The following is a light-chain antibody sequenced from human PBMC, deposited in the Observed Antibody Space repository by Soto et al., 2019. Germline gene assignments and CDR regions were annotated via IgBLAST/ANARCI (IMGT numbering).Light chain of an antibody. CDR3: SSYAGSDNPYV. V-gene: IGLV2-8*01. CDR2: EVT. CDR1: SGDVGGYDY. Sequence: QSVLTQPPSASGSPGQSVTISCTGTSGDVGGYDYVSWYQQHPGKAPKLMIYEVTKRPLGVPDRFSGSKSGNTASLTVSGLQAEDEADYYCSSYAGSDNPYVLGTGTRSPS. J-gene: IGLJ1*01.